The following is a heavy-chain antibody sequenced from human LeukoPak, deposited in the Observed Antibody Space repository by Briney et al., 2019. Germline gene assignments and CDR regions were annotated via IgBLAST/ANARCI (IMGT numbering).Heavy chain of an antibody. CDR2: ITGGGDTT. CDR3: ARDARLVAFDN. V-gene: IGHV3-23*01. CDR1: GFTFSTYG. J-gene: IGHJ4*02. Sequence: SGGTLRLSCAASGFTFSTYGMNWVRQAPGKGLEWVSGITGGGDTTFYADSVKGRFTISRDNPKNTLYLQMSSLRADDTAVYYCARDARLVAFDNWGQGTLVTVSS. D-gene: IGHD5-12*01.